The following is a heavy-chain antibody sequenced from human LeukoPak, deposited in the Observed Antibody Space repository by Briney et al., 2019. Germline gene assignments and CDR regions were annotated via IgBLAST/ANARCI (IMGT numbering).Heavy chain of an antibody. Sequence: TGGSLRLSWAASGFTVSSNYMSWVRQAPGKGLEWVSVIYSGGSTYYADSVKGRFTISRDNSKNTLYLQMNSLRAEDTAVYYCARGGGYGGTSGYFDYWGQGTLVTVSS. CDR3: ARGGGYGGTSGYFDY. D-gene: IGHD4-23*01. CDR2: IYSGGST. CDR1: GFTVSSNY. J-gene: IGHJ4*02. V-gene: IGHV3-53*01.